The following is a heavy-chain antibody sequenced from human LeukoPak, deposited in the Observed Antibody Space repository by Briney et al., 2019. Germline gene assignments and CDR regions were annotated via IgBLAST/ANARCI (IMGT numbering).Heavy chain of an antibody. J-gene: IGHJ3*02. Sequence: GGSLRLSCAASGFTFNNYAMSWVRQAPGKGLEWVSAISGSDGSTYYADSVKGRFSVSRDNSKNTLYLQMNSLRAEDTALYYCVKSYTTGWYSAFDIWGQGTMATVSS. CDR3: VKSYTTGWYSAFDI. D-gene: IGHD6-19*01. CDR1: GFTFNNYA. CDR2: ISGSDGST. V-gene: IGHV3-23*01.